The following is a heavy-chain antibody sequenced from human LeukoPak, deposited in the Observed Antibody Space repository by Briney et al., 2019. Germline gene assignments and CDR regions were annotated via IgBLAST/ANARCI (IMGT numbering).Heavy chain of an antibody. J-gene: IGHJ4*02. CDR2: INLGGSAK. V-gene: IGHV3-7*01. D-gene: IGHD7-27*01. CDR3: AAWGKYNY. CDR1: GFTLSGYW. Sequence: GSLSLSCAASGFTLSGYWMNWGRPAPGKGLEWVANINLGGSAKLYCDSVKGRFTISRDNAKNSLDLQMNSLKVEDTAVYYCAAWGKYNYWGQGTLVTVSS.